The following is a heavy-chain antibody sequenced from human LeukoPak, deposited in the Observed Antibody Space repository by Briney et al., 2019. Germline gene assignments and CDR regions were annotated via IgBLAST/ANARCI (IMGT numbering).Heavy chain of an antibody. V-gene: IGHV4-34*01. Sequence: SETLSLTCTVYGGSFSGYYWSWIRKPPGKGLEWIGEINHSGSTNYNPSLKSRVTISVDTSKNQFSLKLSSVTAADTAVYYCARSYYDYVWGSYRQGYYFDYWGQGTLVTVSS. CDR2: INHSGST. J-gene: IGHJ4*02. D-gene: IGHD3-16*02. CDR3: ARSYYDYVWGSYRQGYYFDY. CDR1: GGSFSGYY.